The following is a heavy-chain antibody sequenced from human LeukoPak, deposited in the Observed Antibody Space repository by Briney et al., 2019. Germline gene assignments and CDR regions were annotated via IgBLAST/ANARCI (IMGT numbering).Heavy chain of an antibody. CDR3: ARDGASMVVAATERFTWFDP. D-gene: IGHD2-15*01. J-gene: IGHJ5*02. CDR2: ISYDGSNK. V-gene: IGHV3-30-3*01. Sequence: PGRSLRLSCAASGFTFSSYAMHWVRQAPGKGLEWVAVISYDGSNKYYADSVKGRFTISRDNSKNTLYLQMNSLRAEDTAVYYCARDGASMVVAATERFTWFDPWGQGPLVTVSS. CDR1: GFTFSSYA.